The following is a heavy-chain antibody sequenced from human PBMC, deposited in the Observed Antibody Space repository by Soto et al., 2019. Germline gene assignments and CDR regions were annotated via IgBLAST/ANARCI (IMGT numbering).Heavy chain of an antibody. CDR2: FSGSGGNI. J-gene: IGHJ6*02. CDR1: GFTFSTHA. CDR3: AKDPPWTVGPLAMDV. V-gene: IGHV3-23*01. Sequence: GSLRLSCVASGFTFSTHAMSWVRQAPGKGLEWVSTFSGSGGNIYYAESVKGRLAISRDDSKNTLYLQMNSLRVEDTAVYYCAKDPPWTVGPLAMDVWGQGTTVTVSS. D-gene: IGHD2-2*01.